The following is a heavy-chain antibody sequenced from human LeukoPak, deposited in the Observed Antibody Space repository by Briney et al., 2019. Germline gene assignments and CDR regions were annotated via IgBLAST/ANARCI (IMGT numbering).Heavy chain of an antibody. J-gene: IGHJ4*02. D-gene: IGHD5-18*01. Sequence: PSETLSLTCTASGGSISSYYWSWIRQPPGKGLEWIGYIYYSGSTNYNPSLKSRVTISVDTSKNQFSLKLSSVTAADTAVYYCARRGYSYGYPFDYWGQGTLVTVSS. CDR3: ARRGYSYGYPFDY. V-gene: IGHV4-59*08. CDR2: IYYSGST. CDR1: GGSISSYY.